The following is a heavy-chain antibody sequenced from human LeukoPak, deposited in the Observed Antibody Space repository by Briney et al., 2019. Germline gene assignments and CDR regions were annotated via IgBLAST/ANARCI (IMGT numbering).Heavy chain of an antibody. Sequence: PSQTLSLTCTVSGGSISSDGFSWSAIRQHPGKGLGWIGYIYNNGSTYYNPSPKSRVTISVDTSKNHLSLKLRSVTAADTAVYFCARESLDAFDIWGQGTMVTVSS. CDR1: GGSISSDGFS. CDR3: ARESLDAFDI. V-gene: IGHV4-31*03. J-gene: IGHJ3*02. CDR2: IYNNGST.